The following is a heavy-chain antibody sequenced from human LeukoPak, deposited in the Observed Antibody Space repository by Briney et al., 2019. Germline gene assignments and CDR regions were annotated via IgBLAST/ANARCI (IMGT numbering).Heavy chain of an antibody. CDR2: ISWSSGII. CDR3: AKDGSYHRSFWDY. D-gene: IGHD3-3*01. CDR1: GFTFDDHG. J-gene: IGHJ4*02. Sequence: GGSLRLSCAASGFTFDDHGMHWVRQAPGKGLEWVSGISWSSGIIGYADSVKGRFTISRDNAKNSLYLQMDSLRAEDTAVYYCAKDGSYHRSFWDYWGQGTLVTVSS. V-gene: IGHV3-9*01.